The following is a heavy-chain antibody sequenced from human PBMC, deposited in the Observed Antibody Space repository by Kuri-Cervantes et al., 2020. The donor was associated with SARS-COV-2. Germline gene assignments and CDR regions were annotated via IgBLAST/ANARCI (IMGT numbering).Heavy chain of an antibody. D-gene: IGHD4-17*01. CDR1: GFIFSVYY. Sequence: GGTLRLSCTASGFIFSVYYMTWIRRAPGKGLEWVSNIGPSGTTKYYADSVKGRFTITRDNSKNTLYLQMNSLRGDDTAVYYCAKDGDYVTRWGQGTLVTVSS. V-gene: IGHV3-11*04. J-gene: IGHJ4*02. CDR2: IGPSGTTK. CDR3: AKDGDYVTR.